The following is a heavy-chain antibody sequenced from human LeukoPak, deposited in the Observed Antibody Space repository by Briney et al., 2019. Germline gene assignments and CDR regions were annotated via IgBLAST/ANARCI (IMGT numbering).Heavy chain of an antibody. D-gene: IGHD3-10*01. CDR3: ASRGS. J-gene: IGHJ4*02. Sequence: PSETLSLTCTVSGGSIRSSNYYWGWIRQPPGKGLEWIGEINHSGSTNYHPSLKSRATISIDTSKKQFSLNLTSVTAADTAVYYCASRGSWGQGTLVTVSS. V-gene: IGHV4-39*07. CDR1: GGSIRSSNYY. CDR2: INHSGST.